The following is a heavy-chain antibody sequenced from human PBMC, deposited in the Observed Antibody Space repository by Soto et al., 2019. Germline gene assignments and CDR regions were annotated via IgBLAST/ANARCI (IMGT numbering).Heavy chain of an antibody. CDR2: VYYSGTT. J-gene: IGHJ4*02. Sequence: QVQLQESGPGLLKPSETLSLTCSVSGGSVSDKTYYWSWIRQPPGKRLEWIGYVYYSGTTNYNPSLKRRVTISVDLYKNRFSLRLSSVTTADTALYYCARTTAVPNTLRSRYFFDYWGQGTLVTVSS. V-gene: IGHV4-61*01. D-gene: IGHD4-17*01. CDR3: ARTTAVPNTLRSRYFFDY. CDR1: GGSVSDKTYY.